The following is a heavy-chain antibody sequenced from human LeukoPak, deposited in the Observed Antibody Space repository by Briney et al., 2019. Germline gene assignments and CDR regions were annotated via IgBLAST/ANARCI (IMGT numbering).Heavy chain of an antibody. J-gene: IGHJ4*02. D-gene: IGHD5-18*01. CDR2: IYTSGST. CDR1: GGSISSGSYY. CDR3: ARSPSVGGTAMIWAHYFDY. Sequence: SQTLSLTCTVSGGSISSGSYYWSWIRQPAGKGLEWIGRIYTSGSTNYNPPLKSRVTISVDTSKNQFSLKLRSVAAADTAVYYCARSPSVGGTAMIWAHYFDYWGQGTLVTVSS. V-gene: IGHV4-61*02.